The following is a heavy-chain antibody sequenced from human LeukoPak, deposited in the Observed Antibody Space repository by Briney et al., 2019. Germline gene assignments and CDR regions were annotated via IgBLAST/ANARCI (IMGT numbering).Heavy chain of an antibody. CDR1: GLTFSSYG. CDR2: INSDGSST. Sequence: GGTLRLSCAASGLTFSSYGMSWVRQAPGKGLVLVSRINSDGSSTSYADSVKGRFTISRDNAKNTLYLQMNSLRAEDTAVYYCAKGQTYSTSWYGYYYYYCIDVWGKGTTVTISS. V-gene: IGHV3-74*01. J-gene: IGHJ6*03. D-gene: IGHD6-13*01. CDR3: AKGQTYSTSWYGYYYYYCIDV.